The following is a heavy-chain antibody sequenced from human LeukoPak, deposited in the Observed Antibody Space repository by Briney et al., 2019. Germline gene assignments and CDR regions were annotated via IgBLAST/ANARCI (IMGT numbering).Heavy chain of an antibody. Sequence: SETLSLTCAVYGGSFSGYYWSWIRQPPGKGLEWIGEINHSGSTNYNPSLKSRVTISVDTSKNQFSLKLSSVTAADTAVYYCARDGYYDYVWGSYNYFDYRGQGTLVTVSS. D-gene: IGHD3-16*01. V-gene: IGHV4-34*01. CDR1: GGSFSGYY. J-gene: IGHJ4*02. CDR2: INHSGST. CDR3: ARDGYYDYVWGSYNYFDY.